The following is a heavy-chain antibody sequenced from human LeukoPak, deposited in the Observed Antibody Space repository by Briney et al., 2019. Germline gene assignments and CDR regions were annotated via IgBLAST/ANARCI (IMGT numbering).Heavy chain of an antibody. CDR1: GASISSYY. V-gene: IGHV4-59*05. Sequence: SETLSLTCTVSGASISSYYWSWIRQPAGKGLEWIGSIYYSGSTYYNPSLKSRVSISVDTSKNQFSLNLTSVTAADTAVYFCARPGIAATGAFDFWGQGTLVTVSS. CDR2: IYYSGST. D-gene: IGHD6-13*01. J-gene: IGHJ4*02. CDR3: ARPGIAATGAFDF.